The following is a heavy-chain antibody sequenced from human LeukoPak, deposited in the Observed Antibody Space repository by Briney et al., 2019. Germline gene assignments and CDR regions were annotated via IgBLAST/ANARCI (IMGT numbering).Heavy chain of an antibody. CDR1: GYTLTELS. CDR2: FAPEDGET. CDR3: ARGAGKYYFHGMDV. J-gene: IGHJ6*02. Sequence: ASVKVSCKVSGYTLTELSMHWVRQAPGKGLEWMGGFAPEDGETIYAQKFQGRVTMTEDTATDTAYMELSSLRSEDTAVYYCARGAGKYYFHGMDVWGQGTTVTVSS. V-gene: IGHV1-24*01.